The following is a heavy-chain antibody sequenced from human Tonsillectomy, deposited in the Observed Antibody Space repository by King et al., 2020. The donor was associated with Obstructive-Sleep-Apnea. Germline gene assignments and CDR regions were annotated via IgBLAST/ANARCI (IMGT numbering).Heavy chain of an antibody. Sequence: VQLVQSGAEVKKPGESLKISCKGSGYIFANYWIGWVRQMPGKGLEWVALIYPGDSDTRYSPSFQGQVTISVDKSISTSYLQWSSLKASDTAMYYCGRHLDYDSSGYPLGYWGQGPLVTVSP. D-gene: IGHD3-22*01. CDR3: GRHLDYDSSGYPLGY. J-gene: IGHJ4*02. CDR1: GYIFANYW. V-gene: IGHV5-51*01. CDR2: IYPGDSDT.